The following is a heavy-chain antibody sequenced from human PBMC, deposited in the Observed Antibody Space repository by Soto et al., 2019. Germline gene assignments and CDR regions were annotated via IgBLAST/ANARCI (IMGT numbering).Heavy chain of an antibody. CDR3: AREEGDYGDYPDY. J-gene: IGHJ4*02. CDR2: ISYDGSNK. CDR1: GFTFSSYA. V-gene: IGHV3-30-3*01. D-gene: IGHD4-17*01. Sequence: QVQLVESGGGVVQPGRSLRLSCAASGFTFSSYAMHWVRQAPGKGLEWVAVISYDGSNKYYADSVKGRFTISRDNSKNTLYLQMNSLRAEDTAVYYCAREEGDYGDYPDYWGQGTLVTVSS.